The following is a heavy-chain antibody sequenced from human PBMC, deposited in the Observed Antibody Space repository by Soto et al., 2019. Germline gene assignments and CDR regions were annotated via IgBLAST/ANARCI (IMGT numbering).Heavy chain of an antibody. J-gene: IGHJ2*01. D-gene: IGHD5-18*01. V-gene: IGHV5-51*01. CDR2: IYPGDSDT. Sequence: GESLKISCKGSGYSFTSYWIGWVRQMPGKGLEWMGIIYPGDSDTRYSPSFQGQVTISADKSISTAYLQWSSLKASDTAMYYCARDTAMAAPDPSWDFDLWGRGTLVTVSS. CDR3: ARDTAMAAPDPSWDFDL. CDR1: GYSFTSYW.